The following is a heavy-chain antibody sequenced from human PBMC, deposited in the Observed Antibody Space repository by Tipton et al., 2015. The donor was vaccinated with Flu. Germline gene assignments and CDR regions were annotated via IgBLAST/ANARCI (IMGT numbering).Heavy chain of an antibody. Sequence: TLSLTCTVSGGSIDNYYWTWIRQPAGKGLEWIGRIYSTGSTNYNPSLTGRVTVSIDTSANQISLKVNSVTAADMAVYYCARVFWGYALDHWGQGRLVTVSS. CDR1: GGSIDNYY. CDR2: IYSTGST. V-gene: IGHV4-4*07. J-gene: IGHJ4*02. D-gene: IGHD7-27*01. CDR3: ARVFWGYALDH.